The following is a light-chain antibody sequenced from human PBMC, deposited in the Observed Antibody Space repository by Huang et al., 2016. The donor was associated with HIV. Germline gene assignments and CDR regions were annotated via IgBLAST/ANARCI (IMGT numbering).Light chain of an antibody. Sequence: EIVLTQSPGTLSLSPGERATLSCRASQSVSNYLAWYQQKPGQAPRLLSYSASNRATKIPDRFSGGGSGTDFTLTISRLEPEDFAVYYCQQYDSSVFTFGPGTKVDIK. CDR2: SAS. J-gene: IGKJ3*01. V-gene: IGKV3-20*01. CDR3: QQYDSSVFT. CDR1: QSVSNY.